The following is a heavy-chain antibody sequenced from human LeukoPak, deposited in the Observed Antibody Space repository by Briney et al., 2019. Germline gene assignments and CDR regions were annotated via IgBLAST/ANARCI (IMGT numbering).Heavy chain of an antibody. CDR2: IYPGDSDT. D-gene: IGHD2-21*01. CDR1: GYNFINYW. CDR3: ARSSIAERAFDI. V-gene: IGHV5-51*03. Sequence: GEPLNISCKGSGYNFINYWIAGVRQMPGKGLWLMAFIYPGDSDTRYSPSFQGQVTISADKSISTAFLQWSSLKATDTAMYYCARSSIAERAFDIWGQGTMVTVSS. J-gene: IGHJ3*02.